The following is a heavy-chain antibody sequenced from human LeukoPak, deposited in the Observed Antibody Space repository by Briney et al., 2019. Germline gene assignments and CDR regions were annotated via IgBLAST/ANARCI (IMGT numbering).Heavy chain of an antibody. CDR3: ARPPCSGGSCYPYYFDY. CDR1: GFTFSSYG. D-gene: IGHD2-15*01. V-gene: IGHV3-33*01. CDR2: IWYDDSNK. J-gene: IGHJ4*02. Sequence: GGSLRLSCAASGFTFSSYGMHWVRQAPGKGLEWVAVIWYDDSNKYYADSVKGRFTVSRDNSKNTLYLQMNSLRAEDTAVYYCARPPCSGGSCYPYYFDYWGQGTLVTVSS.